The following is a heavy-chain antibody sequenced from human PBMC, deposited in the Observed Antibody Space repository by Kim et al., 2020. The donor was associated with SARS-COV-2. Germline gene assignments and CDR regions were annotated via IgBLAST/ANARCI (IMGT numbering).Heavy chain of an antibody. CDR3: AKDLTGYSSSWYTRYDALDI. CDR1: GFTFSSYA. D-gene: IGHD6-13*01. V-gene: IGHV3-23*01. Sequence: GGSLRLSCAVSGFTFSSYAMSWVRQAPGKGLEWVSAISGSGGSTYYADSVKGRFTISRDNSKTTLYLQMNSLRAEDTAVYYCAKDLTGYSSSWYTRYDALDIWGQGTMVTVSS. CDR2: ISGSGGST. J-gene: IGHJ3*02.